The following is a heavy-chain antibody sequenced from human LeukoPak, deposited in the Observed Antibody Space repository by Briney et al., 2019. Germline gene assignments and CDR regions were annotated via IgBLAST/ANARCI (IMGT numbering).Heavy chain of an antibody. V-gene: IGHV3-21*01. CDR2: ISSSSSYI. CDR1: GLTFSIYS. J-gene: IGHJ4*02. CDR3: ARAYCSGGNCYPFDC. D-gene: IGHD2-15*01. Sequence: PGGSLRLSCAASGLTFSIYSMKWVRQAPGRGLGWVSSISSSSSYIYYADSVKGRFTISRDNAKNSLNLQMHSLRAEDTAVYYCARAYCSGGNCYPFDCWGQGTLVAVSS.